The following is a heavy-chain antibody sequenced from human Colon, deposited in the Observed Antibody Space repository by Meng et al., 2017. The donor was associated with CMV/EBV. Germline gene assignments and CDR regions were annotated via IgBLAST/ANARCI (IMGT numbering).Heavy chain of an antibody. CDR2: INPNTGDT. V-gene: IGHV1-2*06. CDR3: AREVEGSRSRYIDY. D-gene: IGHD6-13*01. Sequence: KASGSTFTAYYLHGVRQAPGQGREWMGRINPNTGDTNYPQKFQGRVTMTRDTSINTVYMELTRLRSDDTAVYSCAREVEGSRSRYIDYWGQGTLVTVSS. J-gene: IGHJ4*02. CDR1: GSTFTAYY.